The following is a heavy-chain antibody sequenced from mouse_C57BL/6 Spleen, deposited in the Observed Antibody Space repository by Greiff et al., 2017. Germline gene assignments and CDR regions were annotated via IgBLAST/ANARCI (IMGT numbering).Heavy chain of an antibody. D-gene: IGHD2-4*01. CDR2: ISDGGSYT. Sequence: EVMLVESGGGLVKPGGSLKLSCAASGFTFSSYAMSWVRQTPEKRLEWVATISDGGSYTYYPDNVKGRFTISRDNAKNNLYLQMSHLKSEGTAMYYCARDQDYGYAMDDWGQGTSGTVSS. CDR3: ARDQDYGYAMDD. V-gene: IGHV5-4*01. CDR1: GFTFSSYA. J-gene: IGHJ4*01.